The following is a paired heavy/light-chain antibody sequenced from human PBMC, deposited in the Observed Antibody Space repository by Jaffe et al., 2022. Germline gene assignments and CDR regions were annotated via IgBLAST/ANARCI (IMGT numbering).Heavy chain of an antibody. V-gene: IGHV3-23*01. CDR3: ARSLWLGRGHSWYFDL. Sequence: EVQLLESGGGLGQPGGSLRLSCAASEFTFSGYDMSWIRQTPGKGPEWVSTINSGGGETFYASSVRGRFSTSRDNSKSTLSLLLSNLRVEDTALYYCARSLWLGRGHSWYFDLWGRGTLVTVSS. CDR1: EFTFSGYD. D-gene: IGHD6-19*01. CDR2: INSGGGET. J-gene: IGHJ2*01.
Light chain of an antibody. J-gene: IGKJ4*01. CDR2: YTS. V-gene: IGKV3-20*01. CDR1: QSVSSNY. CDR3: QHYGGSPLT. Sequence: IVLTQSPGTLSLSPGERATLSCKTSQSVSSNYIAWYRQRPGQAPRLLMSYTSKRATGIPDRFSGSGSGTDFTLTIDRLEPEDFAVYFCQHYGGSPLTFGGGTKVEI.